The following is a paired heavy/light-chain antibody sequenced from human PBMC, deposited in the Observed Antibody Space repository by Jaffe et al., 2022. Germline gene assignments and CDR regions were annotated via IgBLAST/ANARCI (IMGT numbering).Light chain of an antibody. Sequence: DIQMTQSPSTLSASVGDRVTITCRASQSISSWLAWYRQKPGKVPKLLIQKASSLESGVPSRFSGSGSGTEFTLTISSLQPDDFATYYCQQYKSFPYTFGQGTKLEIK. CDR3: QQYKSFPYT. CDR1: QSISSW. V-gene: IGKV1-5*03. CDR2: KAS. J-gene: IGKJ2*01.
Heavy chain of an antibody. J-gene: IGHJ4*02. CDR2: ISSSGDTT. CDR3: AKGCNANWGSIFDY. D-gene: IGHD7-27*01. CDR1: GFIFSSYA. Sequence: EVQLLESGGGLVQPGGSLRLSCEVSGFIFSSYAMSWVRQAPGKGLEWVSAISSSGDTTYYADSVKGRFTISRDNSKNTLYLQMNSLRAEDTALYYCAKGCNANWGSIFDYWGQGTLVTVSS. V-gene: IGHV3-23*01.